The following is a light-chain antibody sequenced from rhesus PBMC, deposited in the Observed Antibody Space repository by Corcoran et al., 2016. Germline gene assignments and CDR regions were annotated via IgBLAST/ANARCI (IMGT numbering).Light chain of an antibody. CDR1: ENVNNY. Sequence: DIQMTQSPSSLSVSIGDRVTITCRASENVNNYLNWYQKKTRKAPKLLIYKASTLQSGVPSRFRGSGAGTYYTFPISRLQPEDVATYYCQHGDGTPWTFGQGTKVEIK. CDR2: KAS. J-gene: IGKJ1*01. V-gene: IGKV1-74*01. CDR3: QHGDGTPWT.